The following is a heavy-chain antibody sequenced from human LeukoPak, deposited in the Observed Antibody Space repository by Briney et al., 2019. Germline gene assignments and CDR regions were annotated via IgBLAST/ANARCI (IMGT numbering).Heavy chain of an antibody. Sequence: GGSLRLSCAASGFTFSSYGMSWVRQAPGKGLEWVSAISGSGGSTCYADSVKGRFTISRDNSKNTLYLQMNSLRAEDTDVYYCAKLLYYYDSSQPYWGQGTLVTVSS. CDR1: GFTFSSYG. CDR2: ISGSGGST. V-gene: IGHV3-23*01. CDR3: AKLLYYYDSSQPY. J-gene: IGHJ4*02. D-gene: IGHD3-22*01.